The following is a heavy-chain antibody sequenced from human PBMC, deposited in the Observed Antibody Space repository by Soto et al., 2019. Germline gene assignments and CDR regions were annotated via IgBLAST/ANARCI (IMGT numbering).Heavy chain of an antibody. D-gene: IGHD2-2*01. J-gene: IGHJ4*02. V-gene: IGHV4-59*01. CDR3: ARVNVVVPASFSYFDY. CDR2: IYYSGST. Sequence: SETLSLTCTVSGGSISSYYWSWIRQPPGKGLEWIGYIYYSGSTNYNPSLKSRVIISVDTSKNQFSLKLSSVTAADTAVYYCARVNVVVPASFSYFDYWGQGTLVTGSA. CDR1: GGSISSYY.